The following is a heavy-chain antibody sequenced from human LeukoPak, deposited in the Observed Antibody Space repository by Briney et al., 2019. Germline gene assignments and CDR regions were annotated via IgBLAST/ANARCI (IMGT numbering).Heavy chain of an antibody. D-gene: IGHD3-22*01. CDR3: ANRNYYDSSGYYYAYYFDY. Sequence: GGSLRLSCAASGFTFSSYAMHWVRQAPGKGLEWVSGISGSGGTTYYADSVKGRFTISRDNSKNTLYLQMNGLRAEDTAVYYCANRNYYDSSGYYYAYYFDYWGQGTLVTVSS. CDR1: GFTFSSYA. J-gene: IGHJ4*02. V-gene: IGHV3-23*01. CDR2: ISGSGGTT.